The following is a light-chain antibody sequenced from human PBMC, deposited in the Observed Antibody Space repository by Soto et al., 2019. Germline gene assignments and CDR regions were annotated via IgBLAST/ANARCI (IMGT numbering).Light chain of an antibody. CDR3: ISYAGNHNLV. CDR1: SSDVGAYIY. V-gene: IGLV2-8*01. Sequence: QSVLTQPPSASGSPGQSVTISCTGTSSDVGAYIYVSWYQQHPGTAPKLIIYEVNKRPSGVPDRFSGSRSGNTASLTVSGLQPEDAADYYCISYAGNHNLVFGGGTKLTV. J-gene: IGLJ2*01. CDR2: EVN.